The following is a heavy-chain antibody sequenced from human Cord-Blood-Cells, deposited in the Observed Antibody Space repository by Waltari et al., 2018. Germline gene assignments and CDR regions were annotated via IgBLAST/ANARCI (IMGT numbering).Heavy chain of an antibody. CDR3: ARVPGGGSSWYYYYYGMDV. D-gene: IGHD6-13*01. Sequence: QVQLVQSGAEVKKPGASVKVSCKASGYTFTSYGISWVRQAPGQGLEGMGWISAYNGNTNYAQKLQGRVTMTTDTSTSTAYMGLRSLRSDDTAVYYCARVPGGGSSWYYYYYGMDVWGQGTTVTVSS. V-gene: IGHV1-18*01. CDR1: GYTFTSYG. J-gene: IGHJ6*02. CDR2: ISAYNGNT.